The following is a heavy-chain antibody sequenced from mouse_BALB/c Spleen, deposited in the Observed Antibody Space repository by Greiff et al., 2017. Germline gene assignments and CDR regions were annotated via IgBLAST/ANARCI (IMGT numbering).Heavy chain of an antibody. CDR2: INPDSSTI. CDR3: AREDYDYAMDY. V-gene: IGHV4-1*02. D-gene: IGHD2-4*01. CDR1: GFDFSRYW. Sequence: EVKVIESGGGLVQPGGSLKLSCAASGFDFSRYWMSWVRQAPGKGLEWIGEINPDSSTINYTPSLKDKFIISRDNAKNTLYLQMSKVRSEDTALYYCAREDYDYAMDYWGQGTSVTVSS. J-gene: IGHJ4*01.